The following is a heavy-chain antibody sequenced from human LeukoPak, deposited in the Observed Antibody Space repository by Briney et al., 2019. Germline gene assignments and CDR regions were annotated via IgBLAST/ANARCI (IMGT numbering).Heavy chain of an antibody. Sequence: PGGSLRLSCAASGFTFSSYWMSWVRQAPGKGLEWVANIKHDGGAKYYVDSLKGRFTISGDNAKNSLYLEMNSLRAEDTAVYYCARDRGVVGQFDPWGQGTLVTVSS. J-gene: IGHJ5*02. D-gene: IGHD2-15*01. CDR2: IKHDGGAK. V-gene: IGHV3-7*04. CDR1: GFTFSSYW. CDR3: ARDRGVVGQFDP.